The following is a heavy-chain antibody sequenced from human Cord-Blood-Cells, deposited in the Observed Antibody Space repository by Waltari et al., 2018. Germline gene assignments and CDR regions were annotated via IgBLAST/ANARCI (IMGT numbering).Heavy chain of an antibody. Sequence: QLQLQESGPGLVKPSETLSLTCTVSGGSISSSSYYWGWIRQPPGKGLEWIGSIDYSGSTYYNPSLKSRVTISVDTSKNQFSLKLSSVTAADTAVYYCARQLWFGELLFDAFDIWGQGTMVTVSS. V-gene: IGHV4-39*01. D-gene: IGHD3-10*01. CDR2: IDYSGST. J-gene: IGHJ3*02. CDR3: ARQLWFGELLFDAFDI. CDR1: GGSISSSSYY.